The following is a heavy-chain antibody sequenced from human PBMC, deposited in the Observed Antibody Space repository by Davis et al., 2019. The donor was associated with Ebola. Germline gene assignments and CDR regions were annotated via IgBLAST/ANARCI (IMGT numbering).Heavy chain of an antibody. D-gene: IGHD6-13*01. V-gene: IGHV3-48*01. CDR1: GFTFSSYS. Sequence: GESLKIPCAASGFTFSSYSMNWVRQAPGKGLEWVSYISSSSSTIYYADSVKGRFTISRDNSKNTLYLQMNSLRAEDTAVYYCASTIAAAGKSNSYYYYYGMDVWGQGTTVTVSS. CDR2: ISSSSSTI. J-gene: IGHJ6*02. CDR3: ASTIAAAGKSNSYYYYYGMDV.